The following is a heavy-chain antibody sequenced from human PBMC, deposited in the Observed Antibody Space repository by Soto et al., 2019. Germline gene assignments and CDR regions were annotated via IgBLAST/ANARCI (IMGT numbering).Heavy chain of an antibody. CDR1: GYTFTSYY. D-gene: IGHD6-19*01. J-gene: IGHJ4*02. CDR2: INPSGGST. CDR3: ARAVAVPADFDY. V-gene: IGHV1-46*01. Sequence: ASVKVSCKASGYTFTSYYMHWVRQAPGQGLEWMGIINPSGGSTSYAQKFQGRVTITSDTSASTAYMELSSLRSEDTAVYYCARAVAVPADFDYWGQGTLVTVSS.